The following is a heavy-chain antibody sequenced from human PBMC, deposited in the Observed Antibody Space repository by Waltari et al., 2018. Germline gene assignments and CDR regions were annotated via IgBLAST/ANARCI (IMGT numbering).Heavy chain of an antibody. CDR2: ISSSGSTI. CDR1: GFTFSSYE. Sequence: EVQLVESGGGLVQPGGSLRLSCAAYGFTFSSYEMNWVRQAPGKGLEWVSYISSSGSTIIYSDSVKGRFTISRDNAKNSLYLQMNSLRAEDTAVYYCAREEMWDHYYGMDVWGQGTTVTVSS. D-gene: IGHD1-26*01. V-gene: IGHV3-48*03. J-gene: IGHJ6*02. CDR3: AREEMWDHYYGMDV.